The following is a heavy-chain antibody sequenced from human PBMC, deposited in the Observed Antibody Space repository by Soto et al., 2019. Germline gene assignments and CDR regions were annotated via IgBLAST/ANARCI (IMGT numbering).Heavy chain of an antibody. Sequence: GGSLRLSCAASGFTFSSYSMNWVRQAPGKGLEWVSYISSSSSTIYYADSVKGRFTISRDNAKNSLYLQMNSLRAEDTAVYYCARASRGYTGADYFDYWGQGTLVTVSS. CDR1: GFTFSSYS. D-gene: IGHD5-12*01. V-gene: IGHV3-48*01. CDR2: ISSSSSTI. J-gene: IGHJ4*02. CDR3: ARASRGYTGADYFDY.